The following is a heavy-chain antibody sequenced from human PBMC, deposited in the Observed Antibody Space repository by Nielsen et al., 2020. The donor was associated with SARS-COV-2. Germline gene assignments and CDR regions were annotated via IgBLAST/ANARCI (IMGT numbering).Heavy chain of an antibody. Sequence: GESLKISCTASGFTFGDYAMSWFRQAPGKGLEWVSGINWNGGSTGYADSVKGRFTISRDNAKNSLYLQMNSLRAEDTALYHCARDADSSSWYYFDYWGQGTLVTVSS. CDR3: ARDADSSSWYYFDY. V-gene: IGHV3-20*01. CDR1: GFTFGDYA. D-gene: IGHD6-13*01. CDR2: INWNGGST. J-gene: IGHJ4*02.